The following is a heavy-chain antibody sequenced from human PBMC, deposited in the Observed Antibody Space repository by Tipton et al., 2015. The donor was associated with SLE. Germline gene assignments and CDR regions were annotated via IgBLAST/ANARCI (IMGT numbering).Heavy chain of an antibody. V-gene: IGHV4-31*03. CDR2: IYYSGST. CDR3: AAGEVVVVPGSETHYYYGMDV. D-gene: IGHD2-2*01. J-gene: IGHJ6*02. Sequence: TLSLTCTVSGGSISSGGYCWSWIRQHPGKGLEWIGYIYYSGSTYYNPSLKSRVTISVDMSKNQFSLKLRSVTAADTAIYYCAAGEVVVVPGSETHYYYGMDVWGQGTTVTVSS. CDR1: GGSISSGGYC.